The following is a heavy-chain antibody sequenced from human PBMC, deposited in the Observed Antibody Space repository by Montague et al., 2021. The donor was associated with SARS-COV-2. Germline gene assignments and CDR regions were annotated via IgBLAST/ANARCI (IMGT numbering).Heavy chain of an antibody. D-gene: IGHD3-22*01. Sequence: SETLSLTCTVSGGSITNNIDYWAWIRQPPGKGLEWIGSIYYTGNTYYNPSLKSRVTISVVTSKNHFTPKLSSVTAAETAVYYCARLKRYFDSSGSPSAFVFWGQGTKVTVSS. CDR3: ARLKRYFDSSGSPSAFVF. V-gene: IGHV4-39*02. CDR2: IYYTGNT. CDR1: GGSITNNIDY. J-gene: IGHJ3*01.